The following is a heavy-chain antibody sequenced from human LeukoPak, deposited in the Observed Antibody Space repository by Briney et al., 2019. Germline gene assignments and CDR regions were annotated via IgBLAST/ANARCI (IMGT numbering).Heavy chain of an antibody. Sequence: SVTVSFTASGGTFSSYTISWVRQAPGQGLEWMGRIIPILGIANYAQKFQGRVTITADKSTSTAYMELSSLRSADTAVYYCARVKGVGWYFNYWGQGTLVTVSS. CDR1: GGTFSSYT. CDR2: IIPILGIA. J-gene: IGHJ4*02. V-gene: IGHV1-69*02. D-gene: IGHD2-8*01. CDR3: ARVKGVGWYFNY.